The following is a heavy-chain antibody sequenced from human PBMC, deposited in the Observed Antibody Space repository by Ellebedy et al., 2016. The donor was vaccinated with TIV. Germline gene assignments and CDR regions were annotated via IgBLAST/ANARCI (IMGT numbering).Heavy chain of an antibody. Sequence: GGSLRLSXAASGFTFPTYWMHWVRQAPGEGLACVSRIKSDGSSTFYADSVKGRFTISRDNAKNTLYLQMNSLRAEDTAMYFCARGYYYGMDVWGQGTTVTVSS. V-gene: IGHV3-74*01. CDR3: ARGYYYGMDV. J-gene: IGHJ6*02. CDR1: GFTFPTYW. CDR2: IKSDGSST.